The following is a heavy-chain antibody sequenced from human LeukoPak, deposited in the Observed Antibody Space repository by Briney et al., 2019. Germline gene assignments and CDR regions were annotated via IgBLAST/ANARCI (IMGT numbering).Heavy chain of an antibody. J-gene: IGHJ5*02. D-gene: IGHD3-22*01. Sequence: PGRSLRLSCVVSGFSFSTYGMHWVRQAPGKELEWVALLWYDGVIQYYPDSVKGRFTVSRDNSKNTLYLQMNSLRAEDTAVYYCARNTYYYDSSGPGGFDPWGQGTLVTVSS. CDR3: ARNTYYYDSSGPGGFDP. V-gene: IGHV3-33*01. CDR1: GFSFSTYG. CDR2: LWYDGVIQ.